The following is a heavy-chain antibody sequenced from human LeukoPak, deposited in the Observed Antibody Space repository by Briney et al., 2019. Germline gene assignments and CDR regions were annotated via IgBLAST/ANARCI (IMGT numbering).Heavy chain of an antibody. V-gene: IGHV4-59*01. D-gene: IGHD3-9*01. CDR2: IYYSGST. CDR3: AREASPYDILTGYYSRRYYFDY. CDR1: GDSISSYY. Sequence: PSETLSLTCTVSGDSISSYYWSWIRQPPGKGLEWIGYIYYSGSTNYNPSLKSRVTISVDTSKNQFSLKLSSVTAADTAVYYCAREASPYDILTGYYSRRYYFDYWGQGTLVTVSS. J-gene: IGHJ4*02.